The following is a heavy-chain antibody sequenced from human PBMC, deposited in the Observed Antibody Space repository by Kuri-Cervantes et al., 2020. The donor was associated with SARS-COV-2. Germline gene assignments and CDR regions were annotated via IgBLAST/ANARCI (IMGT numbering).Heavy chain of an antibody. J-gene: IGHJ5*02. CDR3: ARDRSGDYGDYFFDP. D-gene: IGHD4-17*01. CDR1: GYTFTGYY. V-gene: IGHV1-2*02. CDR2: INPNSGGT. Sequence: ASVKVSCKASGYTFTGYYMHWVRQAPGQGLEWMGWINPNSGGTNYAQKFQGRVTMTRDTSISTAYMELSSLRSEDTAVYYCARDRSGDYGDYFFDPWGQGTLVTVSS.